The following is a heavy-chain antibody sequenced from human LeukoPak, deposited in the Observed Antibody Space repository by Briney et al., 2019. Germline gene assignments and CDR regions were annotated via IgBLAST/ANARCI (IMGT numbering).Heavy chain of an antibody. CDR1: GFTFSNAW. J-gene: IGHJ3*02. V-gene: IGHV3-11*04. Sequence: GGSLRLSCAASGFTFSNAWMSWIRQAPGKGLEWVSYISSSGSTIYYADSVKGRFTISRDNAKNSLYLQMNSLRAEDTAVYYCARGKVWELLPGPAFDIWGQGTMVTVSS. CDR2: ISSSGSTI. CDR3: ARGKVWELLPGPAFDI. D-gene: IGHD1-26*01.